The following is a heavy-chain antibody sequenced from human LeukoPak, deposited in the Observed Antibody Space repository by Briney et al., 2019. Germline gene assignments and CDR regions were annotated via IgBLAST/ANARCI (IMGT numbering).Heavy chain of an antibody. D-gene: IGHD4-17*01. CDR2: ISDDGRSK. Sequence: PGGSLRLSCAASGFIFISYGMHWVRQAPGKGLEWVGGISDDGRSKDYADSVKGRFTISRDNSKDTLYLQMNSLRAEDTAVYYCAKRPSDYGDYVSYFDYWGQGTLVTVSS. CDR1: GFIFISYG. V-gene: IGHV3-30*18. J-gene: IGHJ4*02. CDR3: AKRPSDYGDYVSYFDY.